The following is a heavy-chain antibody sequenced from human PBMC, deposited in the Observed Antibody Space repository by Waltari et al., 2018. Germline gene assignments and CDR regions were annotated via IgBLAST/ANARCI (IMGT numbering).Heavy chain of an antibody. J-gene: IGHJ5*02. CDR1: GGSISSHY. Sequence: QVQLQESGPGLVKPSETLSLTCTVSGGSISSHYWSWIRQPPGKGLEWIGYIYYSGSTNYNPSLKSRVTISVDTSKNQFSLKLSSVTAADTAVYYCARLDATRAFNWFDPWGQGTLVTVSS. CDR3: ARLDATRAFNWFDP. CDR2: IYYSGST. V-gene: IGHV4-59*11.